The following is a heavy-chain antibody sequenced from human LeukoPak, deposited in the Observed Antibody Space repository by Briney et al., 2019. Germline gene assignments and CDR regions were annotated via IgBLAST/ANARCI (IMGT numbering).Heavy chain of an antibody. Sequence: GGSLRLSCAASGFTFSSYWMHWVRQAPGKGLEWVSYISFSSATIHYADSVKGRFTISRDNAKNSLYLQLNSLRAEDTALYYCAREAAAGLNDYWGQGTLVTVSS. J-gene: IGHJ4*02. D-gene: IGHD6-13*01. CDR2: ISFSSATI. V-gene: IGHV3-48*01. CDR1: GFTFSSYW. CDR3: AREAAAGLNDY.